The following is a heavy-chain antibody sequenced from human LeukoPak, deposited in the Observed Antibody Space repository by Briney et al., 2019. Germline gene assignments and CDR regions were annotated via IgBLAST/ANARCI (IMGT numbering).Heavy chain of an antibody. CDR1: GGSISSSTYY. CDR2: IYYSGST. CDR3: AREGGPYRPLDY. Sequence: PSETLSLTCTVSGGSISSSTYYWGWIRQPPGKGLEWIGSIYYSGSTDYNPSLESRVTMSVDMSENHISLKLTSVTAADTAVYYCAREGGPYRPLDYSGQGTLVTVSS. J-gene: IGHJ4*02. V-gene: IGHV4-39*07.